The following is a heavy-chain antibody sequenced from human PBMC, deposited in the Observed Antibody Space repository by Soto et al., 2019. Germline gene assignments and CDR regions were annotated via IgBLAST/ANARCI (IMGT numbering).Heavy chain of an antibody. CDR2: ISNGDETN. CDR3: ARDPKRRDGYNFDS. CDR1: GFIFTDYS. V-gene: IGHV3-11*01. J-gene: IGHJ4*02. Sequence: QVQLVESGGGLVEPGGSLRLSCAASGFIFTDYSMTWIRQAPGKGLEWVSYISNGDETNQYAGSVKGRFTVSRDNAKKVLFLQMSSMGVDDTAVYYCARDPKRRDGYNFDSWGRGALVTVSS. D-gene: IGHD5-12*01.